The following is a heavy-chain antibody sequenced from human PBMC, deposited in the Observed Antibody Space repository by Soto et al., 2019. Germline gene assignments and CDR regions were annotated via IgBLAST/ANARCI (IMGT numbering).Heavy chain of an antibody. V-gene: IGHV3-30-3*01. CDR3: ARDTAGEWELLWTDAFDI. CDR2: ISYDGSNK. D-gene: IGHD1-26*01. J-gene: IGHJ3*02. Sequence: PGGSLRLSCAASGFTFSSYAMHWVRQAPGKGLEWVAVISYDGSNKYYADSVKGRFTISRDNSKNTLYLQMNSLRAEDTAVYYCARDTAGEWELLWTDAFDIWGQGTMVTVSS. CDR1: GFTFSSYA.